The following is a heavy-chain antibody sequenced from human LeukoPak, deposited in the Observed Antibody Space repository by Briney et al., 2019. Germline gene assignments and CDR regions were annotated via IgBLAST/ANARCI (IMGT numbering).Heavy chain of an antibody. CDR1: GGSFSGYY. V-gene: IGHV4-34*01. D-gene: IGHD3-22*01. J-gene: IGHJ4*02. CDR2: INHSGST. Sequence: SETLSLTCAVYGGSFSGYYWSWLRQPPGKGLEWIGEINHSGSTNYNPSLKSRVTISVDTSKNQFSLKLSSVTAADTAVYYCARRSYYDSSGYYPYWGQGTLVTVSS. CDR3: ARRSYYDSSGYYPY.